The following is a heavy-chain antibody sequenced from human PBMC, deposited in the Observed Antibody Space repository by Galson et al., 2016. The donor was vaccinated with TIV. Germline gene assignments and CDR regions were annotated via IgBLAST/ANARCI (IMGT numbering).Heavy chain of an antibody. J-gene: IGHJ6*02. CDR1: SGYY. CDR3: MREGSTVTMHHYFGMDV. CDR2: MYHSGNT. D-gene: IGHD4-17*01. Sequence: SGYYWGWIRQSPGKALEWIGSMYHSGNTYSNPSLKSRLTTSVDTSKNQFSLKLSSVTASDTAVYYCMREGSTVTMHHYFGMDVWGQGTSVTVSS. V-gene: IGHV4-38-2*02.